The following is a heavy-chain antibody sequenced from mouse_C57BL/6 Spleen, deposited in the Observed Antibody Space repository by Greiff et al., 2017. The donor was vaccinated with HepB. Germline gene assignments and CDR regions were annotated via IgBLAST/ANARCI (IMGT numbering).Heavy chain of an antibody. J-gene: IGHJ3*01. CDR3: ARSRDYDNAY. V-gene: IGHV1-50*01. D-gene: IGHD2-4*01. Sequence: QVQLQQPGAELVKPGASVKLSCKASGYTFTSYWMQWVKQRPGQGLEWIGEIDPSDSYTNYNQKFKGKATLTVDTSSSTAYMQLSSLTSEDSAFYYCARSRDYDNAYWGQGTLVTVSA. CDR1: GYTFTSYW. CDR2: IDPSDSYT.